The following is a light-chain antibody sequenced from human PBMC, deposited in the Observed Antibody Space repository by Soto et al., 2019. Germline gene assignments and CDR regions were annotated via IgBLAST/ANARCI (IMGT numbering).Light chain of an antibody. Sequence: QSVLTQPPSVSGAPGQRVTISCTGDSSNIGAGYDVHWYQQLPGTAPKLFIYVNINRPSGIPDRFSASRSDSSASLAITGLQAEDEADYYCVSFAGGTYVFGTGTKLTVL. CDR2: VNI. CDR3: VSFAGGTYV. CDR1: SSNIGAGYD. V-gene: IGLV1-40*01. J-gene: IGLJ1*01.